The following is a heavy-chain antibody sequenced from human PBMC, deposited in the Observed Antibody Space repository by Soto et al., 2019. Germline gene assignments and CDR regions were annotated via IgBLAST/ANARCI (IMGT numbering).Heavy chain of an antibody. V-gene: IGHV2-5*02. CDR1: VFSLSDSGVG. Sequence: ITLKESGPTLLKPTQTLTLTCTVSVFSLSDSGVGVGSSRQPPGKALEWLALIYWDGDERYSPSLQSRLTITKDTSKKHVILTMTTQDPVDTDTYYCAHTAPRDNGSGSDGSFPPTFDPGGQGTLVAVSS. J-gene: IGHJ5*02. D-gene: IGHD3-10*01. CDR2: IYWDGDE. CDR3: AHTAPRDNGSGSDGSFPPTFDP.